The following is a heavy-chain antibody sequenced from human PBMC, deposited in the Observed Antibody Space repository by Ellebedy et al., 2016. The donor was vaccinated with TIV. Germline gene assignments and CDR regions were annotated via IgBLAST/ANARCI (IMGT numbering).Heavy chain of an antibody. Sequence: PGGSLRLSCAASGFTFSSYVMHWVRQGTGKGLEWVSAIGTAGDTYYPGSVKGRFTISRENAKNSLYLQITSLRAEDTAVYYCARARFGDTAVDYWGQGTLVTVSS. D-gene: IGHD2-21*01. CDR1: GFTFSSYV. J-gene: IGHJ4*03. CDR3: ARARFGDTAVDY. V-gene: IGHV3-13*01. CDR2: IGTAGDT.